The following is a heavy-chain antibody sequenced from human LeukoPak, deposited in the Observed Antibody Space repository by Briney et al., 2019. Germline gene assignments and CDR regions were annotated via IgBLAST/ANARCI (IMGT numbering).Heavy chain of an antibody. J-gene: IGHJ3*02. CDR2: INPNSGGT. CDR1: GYTFTGYY. CDR3: AREYFYDSSGYRGAFDI. Sequence: ASVKVSCKASGYTFTGYYMHWVRQAPGQGLEWMGWINPNSGGTNYIQKFQGRVTMTRDTSISTAYMELSRLRSDDTAVYFCAREYFYDSSGYRGAFDIWGQGTMVTVSS. V-gene: IGHV1-2*02. D-gene: IGHD3-22*01.